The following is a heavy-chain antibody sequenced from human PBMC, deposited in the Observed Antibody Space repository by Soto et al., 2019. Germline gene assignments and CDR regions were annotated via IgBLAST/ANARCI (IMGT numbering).Heavy chain of an antibody. Sequence: SETLSLTCAVYGGSFSGYYWSWIRQPPGKGLEWIGEINHSGNTNYNPSLKSRVTISVDTSKNQFSLKLSSVTAADTAVYYCARHRKYYDILTGYYIPSHMDVWGQGTTVTV. CDR2: INHSGNT. D-gene: IGHD3-9*01. J-gene: IGHJ6*02. CDR3: ARHRKYYDILTGYYIPSHMDV. V-gene: IGHV4-34*01. CDR1: GGSFSGYY.